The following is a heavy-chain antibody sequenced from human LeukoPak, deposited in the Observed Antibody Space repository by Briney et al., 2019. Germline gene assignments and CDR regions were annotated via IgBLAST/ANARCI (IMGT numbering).Heavy chain of an antibody. CDR1: GFTFSSYA. V-gene: IGHV3-23*01. CDR3: AKGGSSSNYYYMDV. Sequence: PGGSLRLSCAASGFTFSSYAMSWVRQAPGQGLEWVSAISGSGGSTYYADSVKGRFTISRDNSKNTLYLQMNSLRAEDTAVYYCAKGGSSSNYYYMDVWGKGTTVTVSS. J-gene: IGHJ6*03. CDR2: ISGSGGST. D-gene: IGHD6-6*01.